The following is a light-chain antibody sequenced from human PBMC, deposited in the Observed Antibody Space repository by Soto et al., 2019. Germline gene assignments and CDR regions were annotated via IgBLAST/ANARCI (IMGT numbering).Light chain of an antibody. Sequence: EIVLTQSPATLSLSPGEIAILSCRASQSVSTFLAWFHQKPGQPPRLLIYNASNRTTGIPARFSGSGSGTDFTLTISSLEPEDFAVYYCQQSGDWPPITFGQGTRLEIK. J-gene: IGKJ5*01. CDR1: QSVSTF. CDR3: QQSGDWPPIT. V-gene: IGKV3-11*01. CDR2: NAS.